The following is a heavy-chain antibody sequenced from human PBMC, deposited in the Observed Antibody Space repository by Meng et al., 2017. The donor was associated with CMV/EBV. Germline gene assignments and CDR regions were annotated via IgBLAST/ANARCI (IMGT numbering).Heavy chain of an antibody. J-gene: IGHJ5*02. CDR2: IYTSGST. Sequence: HVQRTEAGHGLVNPSATLSLTCTVSGGSISSYYWSWIRQPAGKGLEWIGRIYTSGSTNYNPSLKSRVTMSVDTPKNQFSLKLSSVTAADTAVYYCARDLMNCSSTSCANWFDPWGQGTLVTVSS. CDR3: ARDLMNCSSTSCANWFDP. V-gene: IGHV4-4*07. D-gene: IGHD2-2*01. CDR1: GGSISSYY.